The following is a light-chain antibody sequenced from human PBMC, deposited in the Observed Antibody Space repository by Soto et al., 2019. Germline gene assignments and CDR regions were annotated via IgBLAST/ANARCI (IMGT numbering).Light chain of an antibody. J-gene: IGKJ2*01. Sequence: EIVLTQSPGTLSLSPGERATLSCRASQSLSGNYLAWYQQKPGQAPRVLIYGASSRATGIPDRFSGGGSGTNFTRTISRLEPEDFAVYYCQHYGGSLYTFGQGTKVEIK. CDR2: GAS. V-gene: IGKV3-20*01. CDR3: QHYGGSLYT. CDR1: QSLSGNY.